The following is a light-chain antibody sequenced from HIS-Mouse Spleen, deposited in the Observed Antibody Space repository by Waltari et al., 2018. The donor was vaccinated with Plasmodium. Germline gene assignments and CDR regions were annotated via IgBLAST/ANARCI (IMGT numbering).Light chain of an antibody. CDR3: YSTDSSGNHRV. Sequence: SYELTQPPSVSVSPGQTARITCSGDTLPKKYAYWYQQKSGQAPVLVIYEDSKRPSGITERIYGSISGTMATLTISGAQVEDEADYYCYSTDSSGNHRVFGGGTKLTVL. J-gene: IGLJ3*02. V-gene: IGLV3-10*01. CDR2: EDS. CDR1: TLPKKY.